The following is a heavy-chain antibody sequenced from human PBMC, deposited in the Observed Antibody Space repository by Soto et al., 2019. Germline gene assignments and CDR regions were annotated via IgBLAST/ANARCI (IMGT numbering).Heavy chain of an antibody. V-gene: IGHV3-33*01. D-gene: IGHD6-13*01. CDR2: ISYDGNNK. CDR1: GFTFRSYG. CDR3: ARDGPPEYSSSWYLDY. Sequence: QVQLVESGGGVVQPGRSLRLSCAASGFTFRSYGIHWVRQAPGKGLEWVAIISYDGNNKYYADSVKGRFTISRDNSKNTLYLQMNSLRAEDTAVYYCARDGPPEYSSSWYLDYWGQGALVAVSS. J-gene: IGHJ4*02.